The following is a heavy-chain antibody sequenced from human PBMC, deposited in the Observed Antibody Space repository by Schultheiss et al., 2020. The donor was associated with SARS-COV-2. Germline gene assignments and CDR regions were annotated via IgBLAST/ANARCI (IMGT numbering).Heavy chain of an antibody. CDR1: GGSFSGYY. V-gene: IGHV4-34*01. CDR3: ARVPTPLNWNDAFDI. J-gene: IGHJ3*02. D-gene: IGHD1-1*01. CDR2: INHSGST. Sequence: SQTLSLTCAVYGGSFSGYYWSWIRQPPGKGLEWIGEINHSGSTNYNPSLKSRVTISVDTSKNQFSLKLSSVTAADTAVYYCARVPTPLNWNDAFDIWGQGTTVTVSS.